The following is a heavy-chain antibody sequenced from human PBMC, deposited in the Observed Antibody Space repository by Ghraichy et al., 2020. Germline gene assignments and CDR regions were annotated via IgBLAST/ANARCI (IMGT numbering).Heavy chain of an antibody. D-gene: IGHD2-15*01. V-gene: IGHV1-46*03. J-gene: IGHJ2*01. CDR1: GYTFTSYY. CDR2: INPSGGST. CDR3: ARDGEVAATPLWYFDL. Sequence: ASVKVSCKASGYTFTSYYMHWVRQAPGQGLEWMGIINPSGGSTSYAQKFQGRVTMTRDTSTSTVYMELSSLRSEDTAVYYCARDGEVAATPLWYFDLWGRGTLVTVSS.